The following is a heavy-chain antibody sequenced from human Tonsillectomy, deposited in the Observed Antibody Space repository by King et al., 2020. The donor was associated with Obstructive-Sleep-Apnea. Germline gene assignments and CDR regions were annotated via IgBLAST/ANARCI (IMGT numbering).Heavy chain of an antibody. CDR1: GFTFSSYG. V-gene: IGHV3-30*18. J-gene: IGHJ4*02. CDR3: AKENYYDSSDYPLFDC. CDR2: ISFDGSNK. Sequence: VQLVESGGGVVQPGRSLRLSCAASGFTFSSYGMHWVRQAPGKGLEGVAGISFDGSNKYFADSVKGRFTISRDNSMNTLYLQVNSLRAEDTAVYYCAKENYYDSSDYPLFDCWGQGTLVTVSS. D-gene: IGHD3-22*01.